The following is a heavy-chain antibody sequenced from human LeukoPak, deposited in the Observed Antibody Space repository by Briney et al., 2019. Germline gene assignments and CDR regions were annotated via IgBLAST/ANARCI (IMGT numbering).Heavy chain of an antibody. CDR1: GGSFRNPA. CDR2: IIPVFGTP. V-gene: IGHV1-69*13. J-gene: IGHJ4*02. Sequence: ASVKVSCKASGGSFRNPAFVWVRQAPGQGLEWMGGIIPVFGTPNYADNFQGRVTFTADDSATTAYLDLTSMRSEDTAVYFCALLGDGRIGMALLGSFDYWGQGSLVTV. CDR3: ALLGDGRIGMALLGSFDY. D-gene: IGHD3-16*01.